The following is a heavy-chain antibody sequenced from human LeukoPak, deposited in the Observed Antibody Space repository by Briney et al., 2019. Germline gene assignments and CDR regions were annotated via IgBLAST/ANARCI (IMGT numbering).Heavy chain of an antibody. J-gene: IGHJ4*02. CDR3: ARVERGYSGYDYQY. Sequence: SVKVSCKASGYTFTDYYMHWVRQAPGQGLEWMGWINPNSGGTSSTQNFQGRVAMTRDTSISTAYMELSRLRSDDTAVYYCARVERGYSGYDYQYWGQGTLVTVSS. CDR1: GYTFTDYY. V-gene: IGHV1-2*02. CDR2: INPNSGGT. D-gene: IGHD5-12*01.